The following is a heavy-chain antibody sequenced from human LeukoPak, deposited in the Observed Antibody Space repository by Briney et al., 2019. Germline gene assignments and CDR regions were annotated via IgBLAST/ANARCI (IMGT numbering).Heavy chain of an antibody. CDR3: AKSAGFTWFDP. Sequence: PGRSLRLSCAASGFTFDDYAMHWVRHAPGKGLEWVSGISWNSISIGYADSVKGRFTISRDNAKNSLYLQMNSLRAEDTALYYCAKSAGFTWFDPWGLGTLVTVSS. CDR2: ISWNSISI. V-gene: IGHV3-9*01. D-gene: IGHD6-25*01. CDR1: GFTFDDYA. J-gene: IGHJ5*02.